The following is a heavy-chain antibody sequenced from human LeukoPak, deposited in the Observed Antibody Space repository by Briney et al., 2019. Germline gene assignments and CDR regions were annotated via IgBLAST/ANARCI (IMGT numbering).Heavy chain of an antibody. D-gene: IGHD6-6*01. CDR3: ARQHRPSGWYSSSSLDY. CDR1: GGSISSSSYY. Sequence: PSVTLSLTCTVSGGSISSSSYYWGWIRQPPGKGLEWIGSIYYSGSTYYNPSLKSRVTISVDTSKNQFSLKLSSVTAADTAVYYCARQHRPSGWYSSSSLDYWGQGTLATVSS. V-gene: IGHV4-39*01. J-gene: IGHJ4*02. CDR2: IYYSGST.